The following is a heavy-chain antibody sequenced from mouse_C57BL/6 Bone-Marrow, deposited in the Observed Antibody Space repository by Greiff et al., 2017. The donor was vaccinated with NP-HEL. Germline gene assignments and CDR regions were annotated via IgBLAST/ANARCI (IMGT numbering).Heavy chain of an antibody. V-gene: IGHV1-82*01. CDR1: GYAFSSSW. J-gene: IGHJ3*01. Sequence: VQLVESGPELVKPGASVKISCKASGYAFSSSWMNWVKQRPGKGLEWIGRIYPGDGDTNYNGKFKGKATLTADKSSSTAYMQLSSLTSEDSAVYFCARSWAWFAYWGQGTLVTVSA. D-gene: IGHD4-1*01. CDR2: IYPGDGDT. CDR3: ARSWAWFAY.